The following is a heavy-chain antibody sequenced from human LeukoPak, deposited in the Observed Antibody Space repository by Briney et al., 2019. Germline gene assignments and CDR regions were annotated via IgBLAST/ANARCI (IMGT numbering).Heavy chain of an antibody. CDR1: GASIRSGDYY. CDR2: IYDSGST. V-gene: IGHV4-30-4*01. D-gene: IGHD2-15*01. CDR3: ARDCSGGSCYGAFDI. J-gene: IGHJ3*02. Sequence: SQTLSLTCTVSGASIRSGDYYWSWIRQPPGKGLEWIGYIYDSGSTYYNPSLKSRIAISVDTSENRFSLKLSSVTATDTAVYYCARDCSGGSCYGAFDIWGQGTMVTVSS.